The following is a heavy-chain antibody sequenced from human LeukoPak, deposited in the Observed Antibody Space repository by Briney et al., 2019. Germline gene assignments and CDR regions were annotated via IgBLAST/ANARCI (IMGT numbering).Heavy chain of an antibody. J-gene: IGHJ3*01. Sequence: PSETLSLTCSVYTGSFSGYSWTWIRQTPGKGLEWIGELHESRRTDYNPSLKSRVTISRDTSKNQFSLTLTSVTAADTAVYYCARSQSVWAAPGFDVWGQGTLVTVS. D-gene: IGHD7-27*01. V-gene: IGHV4-34*01. CDR3: ARSQSVWAAPGFDV. CDR2: LHESRRT. CDR1: TGSFSGYS.